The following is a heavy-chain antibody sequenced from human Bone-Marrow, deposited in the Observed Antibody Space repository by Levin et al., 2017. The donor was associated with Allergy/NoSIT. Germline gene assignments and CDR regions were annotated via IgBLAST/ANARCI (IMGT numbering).Heavy chain of an antibody. CDR2: IYGNDVK. Sequence: SGPTLVKPTQTLTLTCTFSGFSLSTSEVGVGWIRQPPGKALEWLALIYGNDVKRYSPSLKTRLTITKDSSKNQVVLTMTNMDPVDTATYYCAHDSPGLYSMHVWGPGPPVNVSS. V-gene: IGHV2-5*01. J-gene: IGHJ6*02. CDR1: GFSLSTSEVG. D-gene: IGHD3/OR15-3a*01. CDR3: AHDSPGLYSMHV.